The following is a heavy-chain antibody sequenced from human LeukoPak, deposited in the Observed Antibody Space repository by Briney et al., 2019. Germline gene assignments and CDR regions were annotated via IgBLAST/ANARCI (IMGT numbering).Heavy chain of an antibody. D-gene: IGHD3-10*01. CDR2: ISGSGGST. J-gene: IGHJ4*02. CDR1: GFTFSSYA. V-gene: IGHV3-23*01. Sequence: PGGSLRLSCAASGFTFSSYAMSWVRQAPGKGLEWVSAISGSGGSTYYADSVKGRFTIPRDNSKNTLYLQMNSLRAEDTAVYYCAKGSGEFVDYFDYWGQGTLVTVSS. CDR3: AKGSGEFVDYFDY.